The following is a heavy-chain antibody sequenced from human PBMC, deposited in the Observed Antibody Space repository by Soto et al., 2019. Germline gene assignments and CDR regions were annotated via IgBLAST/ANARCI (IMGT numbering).Heavy chain of an antibody. CDR3: VKDDRILGRRYFDL. V-gene: IGHV3-23*01. D-gene: IGHD2-15*01. Sequence: VGSLRLSCAASGFTFSSYAMTWVRQAPGKGLEWVSSISFSDGGTYYADSVKGRLTISRDNSKNTLFLQMNSLRVEDTAVYYFVKDDRILGRRYFDLWGRGTLVTV. CDR2: ISFSDGGT. CDR1: GFTFSSYA. J-gene: IGHJ2*01.